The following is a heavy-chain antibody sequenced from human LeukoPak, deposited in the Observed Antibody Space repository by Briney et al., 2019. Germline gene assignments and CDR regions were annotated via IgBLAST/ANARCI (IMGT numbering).Heavy chain of an antibody. CDR1: GFTFDDYA. J-gene: IGHJ4*02. CDR2: ISRNSGSI. Sequence: GGSLRLSCAASGFTFDDYAMHWVRQAPGKGLEWVSGISRNSGSIGYADSVKGRFTISRDNAKNSLYLQMNSLRAEDTALYYCAKGSTGSGYDSYFDYWGQGTLVTVSS. D-gene: IGHD5-12*01. CDR3: AKGSTGSGYDSYFDY. V-gene: IGHV3-9*01.